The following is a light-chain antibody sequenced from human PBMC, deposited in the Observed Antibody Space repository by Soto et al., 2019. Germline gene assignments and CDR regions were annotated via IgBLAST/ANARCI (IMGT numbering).Light chain of an antibody. CDR1: QSVSSSY. CDR3: QQYGNSPPT. J-gene: IGKJ4*01. V-gene: IGKV3-20*01. Sequence: EIVLTQSPGTLSLSPVEGATLSCRTSQSVSSSYLAWYQQKPGQAPRLLIYGSSSRATGIPDRFSGSGSGTDFTLTITRLEPEDFAVYSCQQYGNSPPTFGGGTKGEL. CDR2: GSS.